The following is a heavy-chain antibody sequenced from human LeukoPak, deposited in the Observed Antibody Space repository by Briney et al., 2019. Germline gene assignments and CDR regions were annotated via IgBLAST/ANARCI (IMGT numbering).Heavy chain of an antibody. CDR3: ARDPRQWLVPDAFDI. V-gene: IGHV3-48*04. Sequence: PGGSLRLSCAASGFTFSSYSMNWVRQAPGKGLEWVSYISSSGSTIYYADSVKGRFTISRDNAKNSLYLQMNSLRAEDTAVYYCARDPRQWLVPDAFDIWGQGTMVTVSS. CDR2: ISSSGSTI. CDR1: GFTFSSYS. D-gene: IGHD6-19*01. J-gene: IGHJ3*02.